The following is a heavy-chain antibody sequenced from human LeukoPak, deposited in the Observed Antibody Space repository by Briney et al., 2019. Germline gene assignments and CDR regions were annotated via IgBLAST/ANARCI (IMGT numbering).Heavy chain of an antibody. V-gene: IGHV3-53*01. CDR3: ARDRRETMITFGGVMTAGWFDP. J-gene: IGHJ5*02. D-gene: IGHD3-16*01. CDR2: IYSGGST. Sequence: PGGSLRLSCAASGFTFSSYGMSWVRQAPGKGLEWVSVIYSGGSTYYADSVKGRFTISRDNSKNTRVLQMNSMRAEDTAVYYCARDRRETMITFGGVMTAGWFDPWGQGTLVTVSS. CDR1: GFTFSSYG.